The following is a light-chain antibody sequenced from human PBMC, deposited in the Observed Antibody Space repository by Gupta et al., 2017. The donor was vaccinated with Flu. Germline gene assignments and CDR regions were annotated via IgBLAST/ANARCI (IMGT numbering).Light chain of an antibody. CDR3: QAWDSNTGV. CDR1: ELGDKS. J-gene: IGLJ3*02. Sequence: CSGDELGDKSVSWYQQRSGQSPDLVIYQDDKRPAGIPERFSGSNSGNTATLTVSGAQAMDEADYYCQAWDSNTGVFGGGTKLTVL. V-gene: IGLV3-1*01. CDR2: QDD.